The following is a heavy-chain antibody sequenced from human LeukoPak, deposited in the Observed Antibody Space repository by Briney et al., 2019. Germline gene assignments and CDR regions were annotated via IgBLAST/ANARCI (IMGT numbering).Heavy chain of an antibody. Sequence: GGSLRLSCAASGFTFSSYAMSWVRQAPGKGLEWVSAISGSGGSTYYADSVKGRFTISRDNSKNTLYLQMNRLRAEDTAVYYCASGLRYFDWSIAYWGQGTLVTVSS. CDR3: ASGLRYFDWSIAY. D-gene: IGHD3-9*01. J-gene: IGHJ4*02. CDR1: GFTFSSYA. V-gene: IGHV3-23*01. CDR2: ISGSGGST.